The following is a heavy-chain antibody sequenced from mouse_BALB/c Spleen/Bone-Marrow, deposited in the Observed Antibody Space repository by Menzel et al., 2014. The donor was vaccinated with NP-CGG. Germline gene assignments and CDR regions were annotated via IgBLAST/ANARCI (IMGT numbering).Heavy chain of an antibody. Sequence: QVELQQPGAELVRHGASVKLSCKASGYSFTSYWINWVKQMTGQGIEWIGNIYTSDNYNNYNKTFKDKATLTVDQSSSTAYMQLNSPTSEYSAAYNCTRTYDYFDYCGQGTTLTVSS. CDR2: IYTSDNYN. CDR3: TRTYDYFDY. J-gene: IGHJ2*01. CDR1: GYSFTSYW. D-gene: IGHD2-3*01. V-gene: IGHV1-69*02.